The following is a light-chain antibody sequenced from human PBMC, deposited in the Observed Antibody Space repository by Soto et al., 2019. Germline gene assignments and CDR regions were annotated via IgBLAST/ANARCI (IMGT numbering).Light chain of an antibody. V-gene: IGKV3-15*01. Sequence: EIAMTQSPATLSVSPGERATLSCRASQSISSKLAWYHQKPGQAPRLLIYGASTRATGLPARFGGSGSGTEFTLTISSLQSEDYAVCYCQQNNNWPWYTLGQGTKLEIK. CDR3: QQNNNWPWYT. CDR1: QSISSK. CDR2: GAS. J-gene: IGKJ2*01.